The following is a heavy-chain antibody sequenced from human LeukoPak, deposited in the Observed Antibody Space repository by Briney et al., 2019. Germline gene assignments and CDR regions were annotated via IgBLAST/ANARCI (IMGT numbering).Heavy chain of an antibody. CDR3: AKVGFSEMEWVLYSDH. Sequence: GGSVRLSCAASGLTFSSYAMSWVRQAPGKGLEWVSAISGSSGHTYYADSVKGRFTISRDNSKNTLYLQMNSLRAEDTAVYYCAKVGFSEMEWVLYSDHWGQGTLVTVSS. D-gene: IGHD3-3*01. V-gene: IGHV3-23*01. J-gene: IGHJ4*02. CDR2: ISGSSGHT. CDR1: GLTFSSYA.